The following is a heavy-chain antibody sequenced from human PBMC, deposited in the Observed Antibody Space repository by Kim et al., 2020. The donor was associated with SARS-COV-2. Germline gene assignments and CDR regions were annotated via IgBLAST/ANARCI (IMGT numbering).Heavy chain of an antibody. J-gene: IGHJ4*02. Sequence: PTSRVHISVDTSKNQFSRKLSSVTAADTAVYYCARAYSSGWYGRYYFDYWGQGTLVTVSS. V-gene: IGHV4-34*01. CDR3: ARAYSSGWYGRYYFDY. D-gene: IGHD6-19*01.